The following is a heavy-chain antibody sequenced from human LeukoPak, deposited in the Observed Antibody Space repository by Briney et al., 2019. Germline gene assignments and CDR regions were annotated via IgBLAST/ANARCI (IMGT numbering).Heavy chain of an antibody. V-gene: IGHV4-34*01. CDR1: GGSFRGYY. Sequence: SETLSLTCAVYGGSFRGYYWSWIRQPPGKGLEWIGEINHSGSTNYNPSLKSRVTISVDTSKNQFSLKLSSVTAADTAVYYCARRRSSGFDYWGQGTLVTVSS. J-gene: IGHJ4*02. CDR2: INHSGST. CDR3: ARRRSSGFDY. D-gene: IGHD6-19*01.